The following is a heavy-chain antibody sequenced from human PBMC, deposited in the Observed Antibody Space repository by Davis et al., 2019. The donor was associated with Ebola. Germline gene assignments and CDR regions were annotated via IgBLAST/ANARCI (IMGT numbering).Heavy chain of an antibody. CDR3: SVGGIGGMGDY. D-gene: IGHD3-10*01. J-gene: IGHJ4*02. CDR2: FDPEDGET. Sequence: AASVKVSCKVSDYTLREISMHWVRQAPGIGLEWMGTFDPEDGETICAQKFQGRVIMTEDTSTNTAYMKLRSLKFEDTAVYYCSVGGIGGMGDYWGQGTLVTVSS. V-gene: IGHV1-24*01. CDR1: DYTLREIS.